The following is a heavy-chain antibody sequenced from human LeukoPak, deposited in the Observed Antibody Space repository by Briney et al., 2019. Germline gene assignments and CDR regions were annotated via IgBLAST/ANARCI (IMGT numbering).Heavy chain of an antibody. D-gene: IGHD1-26*01. CDR1: GGSISSSSYY. CDR2: IYYSGST. V-gene: IGHV4-39*02. Sequence: PSETLSLTCTVSGGSISSSSYYWGWIRQPPGKGLEWIGSIYYSGSTYYNPSLKSRVTISVDTSKNQFSLKLSSVTAADTAVYYCARDRWELLRSYGHYDYWGQGTLVTVSS. J-gene: IGHJ4*02. CDR3: ARDRWELLRSYGHYDY.